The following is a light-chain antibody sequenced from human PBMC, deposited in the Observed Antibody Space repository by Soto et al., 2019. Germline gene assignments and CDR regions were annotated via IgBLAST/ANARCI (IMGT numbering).Light chain of an antibody. CDR1: QSVSSNH. J-gene: IGKJ1*01. V-gene: IGKV3-20*01. CDR2: IAS. Sequence: EIVLTQSPGTLSLSPGERATLSCRASQSVSSNHLAWYQQKTGQTPRLLIYIASNRAPGIPDRFSGSGSGTHFTLTISRVEPEDVAVYYCQQYDSSPWTFGQGTKVEIK. CDR3: QQYDSSPWT.